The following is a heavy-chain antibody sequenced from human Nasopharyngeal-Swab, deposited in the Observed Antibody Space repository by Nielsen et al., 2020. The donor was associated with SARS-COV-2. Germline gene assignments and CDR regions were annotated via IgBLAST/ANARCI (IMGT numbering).Heavy chain of an antibody. V-gene: IGHV4-59*08. J-gene: IGHJ6*02. D-gene: IGHD3-9*01. CDR2: IYYSGST. CDR1: GGSISSYY. Sequence: SETLSLTCTVSGGSISSYYWSWIRQPPGKGLEWIGYIYYSGSTNYNPSLKSRVTISVDTSKNQFSLKLSSVTAADTAVYYCASSYDILTGYSYYYYYGMDVWGQGTTVTVSS. CDR3: ASSYDILTGYSYYYYYGMDV.